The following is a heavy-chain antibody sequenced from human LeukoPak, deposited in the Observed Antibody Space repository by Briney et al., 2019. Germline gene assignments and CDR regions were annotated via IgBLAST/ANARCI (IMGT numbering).Heavy chain of an antibody. D-gene: IGHD6-6*01. CDR1: GYSFSSYR. J-gene: IGHJ4*02. Sequence: GESLKISCQGSGYSFSSYRIGWVRQMPGKGLEWMGIIYPGDSDTRYSPSFQGQVTISVDKSISTAYLQWRSLKASDTAMYYCARSTAAFDYWGQGTLVTVSS. CDR3: ARSTAAFDY. V-gene: IGHV5-51*01. CDR2: IYPGDSDT.